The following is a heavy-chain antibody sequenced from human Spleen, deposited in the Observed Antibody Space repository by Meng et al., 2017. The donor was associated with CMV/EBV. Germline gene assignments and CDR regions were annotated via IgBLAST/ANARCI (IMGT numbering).Heavy chain of an antibody. CDR2: IYYSGST. CDR1: GGSISSGDYY. CDR3: ARAHVLRFLEWSPYYFDY. V-gene: IGHV4-30-4*08. D-gene: IGHD3-3*01. J-gene: IGHJ4*02. Sequence: QVQVQKWGAGLLKPSETLSLTCTVSGGSISSGDYYWSWIRQPPGKGLEWIGYIYYSGSTYYNPSLKSRVTISVDTSKNQFSLKLSSVTAADTAVYYCARAHVLRFLEWSPYYFDYWGQGTLVTVSS.